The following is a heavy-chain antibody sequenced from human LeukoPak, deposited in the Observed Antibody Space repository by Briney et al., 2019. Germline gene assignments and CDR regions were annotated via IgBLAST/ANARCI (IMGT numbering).Heavy chain of an antibody. V-gene: IGHV1-18*01. CDR2: ISAYNGNT. Sequence: ASVKVSCKASGYTFTSYGISWVRQAPGQGLEWMGWISAYNGNTNYAQKLQGRVTMTTDTSTSTAYMELRSLRSDDTAVYYCARAGYCSGGSCPNWFDPWGQGTLVTVFS. D-gene: IGHD2-15*01. J-gene: IGHJ5*02. CDR1: GYTFTSYG. CDR3: ARAGYCSGGSCPNWFDP.